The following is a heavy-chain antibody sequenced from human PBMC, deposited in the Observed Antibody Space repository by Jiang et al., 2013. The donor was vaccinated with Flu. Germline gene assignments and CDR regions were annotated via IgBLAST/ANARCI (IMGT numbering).Heavy chain of an antibody. CDR3: ARAHIVVVVAAKGYYYYGMDV. V-gene: IGHV4-34*01. CDR2: INHSGST. D-gene: IGHD2-15*01. CDR1: GGSFSGYY. Sequence: LSLTCAVYGGSFSGYYWSWIRQPQGRGLEWIGEINHSGSTNYNPSLKSRVTISVDTSKNQFSLKLSSVTAADTAVYYCARAHIVVVVAAKGYYYYGMDVWGQGTTVTVSS. J-gene: IGHJ6*02.